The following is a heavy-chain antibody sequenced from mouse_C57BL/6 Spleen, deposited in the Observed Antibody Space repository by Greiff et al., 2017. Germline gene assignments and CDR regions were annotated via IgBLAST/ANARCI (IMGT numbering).Heavy chain of an antibody. V-gene: IGHV5-17*01. Sequence: DVMLVESGGGLVKPGGSLKLSCAASGFTFSDYGLHWVRQAPEKGLEWVAYISSGSSTIYYADTVQGRFTISRDNAKNTLFLQMTSLRSEDTAMYYCARDHGYYDYFDYWGQGTTLTVSS. D-gene: IGHD2-3*01. CDR2: ISSGSSTI. CDR3: ARDHGYYDYFDY. CDR1: GFTFSDYG. J-gene: IGHJ2*01.